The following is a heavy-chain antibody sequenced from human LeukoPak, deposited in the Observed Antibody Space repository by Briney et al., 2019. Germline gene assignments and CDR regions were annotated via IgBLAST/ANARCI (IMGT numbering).Heavy chain of an antibody. Sequence: GRSLRLSCAASGFTFSNYAMHWVRQAPGKGLEWVAVISYDGSNKYYADSVKGRFTISRDNSKNTLYLQMNSLRAEDTAVYYCATENSGWYGGFFDYWGQGTLVTVSS. V-gene: IGHV3-30*04. CDR1: GFTFSNYA. D-gene: IGHD6-19*01. CDR3: ATENSGWYGGFFDY. CDR2: ISYDGSNK. J-gene: IGHJ4*02.